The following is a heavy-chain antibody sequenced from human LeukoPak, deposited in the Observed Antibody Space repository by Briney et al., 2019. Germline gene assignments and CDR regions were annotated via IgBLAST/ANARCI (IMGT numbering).Heavy chain of an antibody. V-gene: IGHV4-30-2*01. CDR3: ARVAEQQLEGGRPNDNWFDP. Sequence: SQTLSLTCAVSGGSISSGGYSWSWIRQPPGKGLEWIGYIYHSGSTNYNPSLKSRVTISVDTSKNQFSLKLSSVTAADTAVYYCARVAEQQLEGGRPNDNWFDPWGQGTLVTVSS. D-gene: IGHD6-13*01. J-gene: IGHJ5*02. CDR2: IYHSGST. CDR1: GGSISSGGYS.